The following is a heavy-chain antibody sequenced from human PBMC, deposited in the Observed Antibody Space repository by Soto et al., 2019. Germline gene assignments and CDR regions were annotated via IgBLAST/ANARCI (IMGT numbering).Heavy chain of an antibody. J-gene: IGHJ4*02. V-gene: IGHV3-33*01. CDR3: ASGFDYIWGTYRTKEESY. D-gene: IGHD3-16*02. CDR1: GFSFSSYA. CDR2: IWHDGTNK. Sequence: QAQLVESGGGVVQPGRSLRLSCAASGFSFSSYAMYWVRQAPGKGLEWVATIWHDGTNKYYADSVKGRFTISRDNSKKTVLLQMNRLRAEDTAVYYCASGFDYIWGTYRTKEESYWGQANLVNVS.